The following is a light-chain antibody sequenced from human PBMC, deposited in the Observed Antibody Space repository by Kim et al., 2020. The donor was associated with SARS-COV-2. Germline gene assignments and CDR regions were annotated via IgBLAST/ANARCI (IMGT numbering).Light chain of an antibody. V-gene: IGKV1-39*01. CDR2: GTS. CDR1: QRIASY. Sequence: DIQMTQSPSSLSASVGDRVTITCRASQRIASYLHWYQQKPGKAPNLLIYGTSSLQRGVQSRFRGSGYGTDFTPTIRILHPEDFETYYCQQNYKPCTFGPGTKLDIK. J-gene: IGKJ1*01. CDR3: QQNYKPCT.